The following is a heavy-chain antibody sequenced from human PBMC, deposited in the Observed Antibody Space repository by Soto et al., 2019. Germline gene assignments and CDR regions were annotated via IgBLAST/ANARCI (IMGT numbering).Heavy chain of an antibody. J-gene: IGHJ4*02. V-gene: IGHV4-59*01. Sequence: SETLSLTCTVSGGSISSYFWSWIRQPPGKGLEWIGYIYYSGSTNYNPSLKSRVTISVDTSKNQFSMKLSSVTAADTAVYYCARSDGRYWGQGTLVTVSS. CDR1: GGSISSYF. CDR2: IYYSGST. CDR3: ARSDGRY.